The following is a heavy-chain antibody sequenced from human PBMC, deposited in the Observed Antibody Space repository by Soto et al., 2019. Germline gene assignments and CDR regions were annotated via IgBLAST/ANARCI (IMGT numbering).Heavy chain of an antibody. CDR1: GFTFDDYA. V-gene: IGHV3-9*01. Sequence: EVQLVESGGGLVQPGRSMRLSCAASGFTFDDYAMHWVRRVRGKGLEWVSSISWNSNIIGYADSVKGRFTISRDNAKNSLYLQMNSLRPEDTALYYCAKGGPDGFCSGGRCYFDYWGQGTLVTVPS. J-gene: IGHJ4*02. D-gene: IGHD2-15*01. CDR2: ISWNSNII. CDR3: AKGGPDGFCSGGRCYFDY.